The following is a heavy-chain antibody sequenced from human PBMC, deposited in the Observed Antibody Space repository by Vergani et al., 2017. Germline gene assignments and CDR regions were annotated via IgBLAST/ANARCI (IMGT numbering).Heavy chain of an antibody. D-gene: IGHD6-19*01. V-gene: IGHV3-7*01. Sequence: EVQLLESGGGLVQPGGSLRLSCAASGFTFSSYAMSWVRQAPGKGLEWVANIKQDGSEKYYVDSVKGRFTISRDNAKNSLYLQMNSLRAEDTAVYYCARDRQQWLETVLDYWGQGTLVTVSS. CDR3: ARDRQQWLETVLDY. CDR1: GFTFSSYA. CDR2: IKQDGSEK. J-gene: IGHJ4*02.